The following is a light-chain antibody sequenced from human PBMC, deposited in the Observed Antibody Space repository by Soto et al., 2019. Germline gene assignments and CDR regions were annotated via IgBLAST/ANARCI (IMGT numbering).Light chain of an antibody. V-gene: IGLV2-8*01. Sequence: QSVLTQPPSASGSPGQSVTISCTGTSSDVGSSNYVSWYQNNPGKAPKLMIYDVTKRPSGVPDRFSGSKSGNTASLTVSGLQAEDEADYYCSSYAGNNNPYVFGTGTKLTVL. CDR2: DVT. J-gene: IGLJ1*01. CDR1: SSDVGSSNY. CDR3: SSYAGNNNPYV.